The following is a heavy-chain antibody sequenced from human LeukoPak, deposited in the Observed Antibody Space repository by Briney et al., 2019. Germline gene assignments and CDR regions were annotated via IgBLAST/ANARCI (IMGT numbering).Heavy chain of an antibody. CDR2: IYYSGST. J-gene: IGHJ4*02. Sequence: SETLSLTCTVSGGSISSSSYYWGWIRQPPGKGLEWIGSIYYSGSTYYNPSLKSRVTISVDTSKNQFSLKLSSVTAADTAVYYCARFPAFGELDYWGQGTLVTVSS. D-gene: IGHD3-10*01. CDR3: ARFPAFGELDY. V-gene: IGHV4-39*07. CDR1: GGSISSSSYY.